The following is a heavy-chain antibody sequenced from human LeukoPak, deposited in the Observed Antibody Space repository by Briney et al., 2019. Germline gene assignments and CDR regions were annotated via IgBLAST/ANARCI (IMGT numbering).Heavy chain of an antibody. CDR1: GGSISSFY. Sequence: SETLSLTCSVSGGSISSFYCNWMRQPAGKGLEWIGRIYTSGTTTYNPSLKSRVTMSVDTSKNQFSLKLSSVTAADTAVYYCARDQGYSYYYGSGSYSRHDYWGQGTLVTVSS. D-gene: IGHD3-10*01. CDR3: ARDQGYSYYYGSGSYSRHDY. V-gene: IGHV4-4*07. CDR2: IYTSGTT. J-gene: IGHJ4*02.